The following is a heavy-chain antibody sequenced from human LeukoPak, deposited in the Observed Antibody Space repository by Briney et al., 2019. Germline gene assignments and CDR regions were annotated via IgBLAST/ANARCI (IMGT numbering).Heavy chain of an antibody. V-gene: IGHV3-33*01. CDR1: GFTFSSYG. CDR3: ARVEYYYDSSGYEAPYGMDV. Sequence: GGSLRLSCAPSGFTFSSYGMRWVRQAPGKGLERVAVIWYDGSNQYYADSVKGRFPISRDNSKNTLYLQMNSLRAEDTAVYYCARVEYYYDSSGYEAPYGMDVWGQGTTVTVSS. D-gene: IGHD3-22*01. CDR2: IWYDGSNQ. J-gene: IGHJ6*02.